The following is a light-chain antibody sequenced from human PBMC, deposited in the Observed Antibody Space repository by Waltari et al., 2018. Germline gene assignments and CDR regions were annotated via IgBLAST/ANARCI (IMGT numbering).Light chain of an antibody. CDR1: GSNIGAGYD. CDR2: GTS. V-gene: IGLV1-40*01. CDR3: QSYDTSLSVV. Sequence: QSVLTQPPSVSGAPGQRVTISCTGSGSNIGAGYDVHWYQQLPGKAPKLLIYGTSTRPLGGPDRYFGSQSGTSASLAITGLQAEDEADYYCQSYDTSLSVVFGGGTKLTVL. J-gene: IGLJ2*01.